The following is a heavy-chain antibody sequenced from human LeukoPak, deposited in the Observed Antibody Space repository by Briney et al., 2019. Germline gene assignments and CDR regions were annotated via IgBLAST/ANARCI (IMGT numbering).Heavy chain of an antibody. J-gene: IGHJ4*02. CDR2: ISGSGGST. CDR1: GFTFSSYA. Sequence: GGSLLLSCAASGFTFSSYAMSWGRPAPGKGLEWVSAISGSGGSTYYADSGKGRFTISRDNSKNTLYLQMNRLRAEDTAVYYCPKSVNRNYYGSGSYTPELYYFDYWGQGTLVTVSS. D-gene: IGHD3-10*01. V-gene: IGHV3-23*01. CDR3: PKSVNRNYYGSGSYTPELYYFDY.